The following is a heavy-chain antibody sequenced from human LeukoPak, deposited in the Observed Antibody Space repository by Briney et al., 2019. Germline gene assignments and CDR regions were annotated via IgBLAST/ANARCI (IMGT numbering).Heavy chain of an antibody. V-gene: IGHV3-23*01. CDR3: AKDPNFYYCMDV. CDR2: ISGCRDST. J-gene: IGHJ6*03. Sequence: GGSLRLSCAASGFTFSSYGMSWVRQAPGKGLEWVSTISGCRDSTSYAASVKGRFTISRYNSKNTLYLQMNSLRAEDTAVYYCAKDPNFYYCMDVWGKGTTVTISS. CDR1: GFTFSSYG.